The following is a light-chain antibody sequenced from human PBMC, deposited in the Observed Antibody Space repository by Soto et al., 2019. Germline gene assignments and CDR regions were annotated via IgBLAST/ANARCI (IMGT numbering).Light chain of an antibody. CDR3: QQGHNWPLT. V-gene: IGKV3-15*01. Sequence: EIVMTQSPATLSVSPGERATLSCRASQSISSELAWYQQKPGQDPRLLIYSSSTRATGVPARFTGSGSGSEFTLTISGLQSEDFAVYYCQQGHNWPLTFGQGTRLEI. CDR1: QSISSE. J-gene: IGKJ2*01. CDR2: SSS.